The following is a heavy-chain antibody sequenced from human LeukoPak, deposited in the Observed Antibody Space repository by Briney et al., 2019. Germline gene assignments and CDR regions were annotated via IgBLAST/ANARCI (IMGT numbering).Heavy chain of an antibody. V-gene: IGHV1-69*05. CDR3: ARDRREATHYYYYYGMDV. J-gene: IGHJ6*02. Sequence: SVKVSCKASGGTFSSYAISWVRQAPGQGLEWMGGIIPIFGTANYAQKFQGRVTITTDESTSTAYMELSSLRSDDTAVYYCARDRREATHYYYYYGMDVWGQGTTVTVSS. CDR1: GGTFSSYA. D-gene: IGHD5-12*01. CDR2: IIPIFGTA.